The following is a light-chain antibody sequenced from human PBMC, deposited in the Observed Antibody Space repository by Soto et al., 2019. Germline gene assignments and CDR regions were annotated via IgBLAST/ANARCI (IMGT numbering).Light chain of an antibody. Sequence: EIVLTQSPGTLSLSPGERATHSCRASQSVSSTDLAWYQQKPGQAPRLLIYDASSRAPGIPDRFSGSVSGTDFTLTISRLEPEDFAMYFCQHYGISRTFGQGTKVDIK. CDR2: DAS. J-gene: IGKJ1*01. CDR1: QSVSSTD. CDR3: QHYGISRT. V-gene: IGKV3-20*01.